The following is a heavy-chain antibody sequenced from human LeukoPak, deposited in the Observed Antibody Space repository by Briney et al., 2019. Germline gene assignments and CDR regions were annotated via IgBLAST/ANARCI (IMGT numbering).Heavy chain of an antibody. CDR1: GFTFSSYW. V-gene: IGHV3-7*01. CDR2: IRQDGGEK. D-gene: IGHD6-13*01. CDR3: ARDGTAAGLYFDL. Sequence: PGGSLRLSCAVSGFTFSSYWMNWVRQAPGKGLEWVASIRQDGGEKSYVDSVKGRFTISRDSTKNSLYLQINSLRAEDTAVYYCARDGTAAGLYFDLWGQGTLVTVSS. J-gene: IGHJ4*01.